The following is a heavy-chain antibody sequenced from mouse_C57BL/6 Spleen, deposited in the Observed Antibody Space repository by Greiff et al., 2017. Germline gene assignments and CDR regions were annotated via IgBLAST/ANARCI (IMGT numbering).Heavy chain of an antibody. V-gene: IGHV1-69*01. Sequence: QVQLQQPGAELVMPGASVKLSCKASGYTFTSYWMHWVKQRPGQGLEWIGEIDPSDSYTNYNQKFKGKSTLTVDKSSITPYMQLSSLTSEDSAVYYCARSGSSYWYFDVWGTGTTVTVSS. CDR3: ARSGSSYWYFDV. CDR1: GYTFTSYW. D-gene: IGHD1-1*01. J-gene: IGHJ1*03. CDR2: IDPSDSYT.